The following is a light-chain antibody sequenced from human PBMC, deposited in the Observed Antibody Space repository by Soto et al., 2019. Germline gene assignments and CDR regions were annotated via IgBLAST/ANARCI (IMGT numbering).Light chain of an antibody. Sequence: QSALTQPASVSGSPGQSITLSCTGTSRDVGGYNYVSWYQQHPGKAPKVMIYDVSNRASGVSNRFSGSKSGNTASLTISGLQAEDEADYYCSSYTSSSTLVFGGGTKLTVL. CDR2: DVS. CDR1: SRDVGGYNY. J-gene: IGLJ3*02. CDR3: SSYTSSSTLV. V-gene: IGLV2-14*01.